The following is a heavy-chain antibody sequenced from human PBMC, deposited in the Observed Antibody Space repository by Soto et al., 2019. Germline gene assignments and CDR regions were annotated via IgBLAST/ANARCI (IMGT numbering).Heavy chain of an antibody. V-gene: IGHV3-23*01. D-gene: IGHD2-2*01. CDR1: GFTFRAFA. CDR2: INGGASST. J-gene: IGHJ4*02. Sequence: AGGSLRLSCTASGFTFRAFAMAWVRQAPGKGLDWVSTINGGASSTYYAGFVRDRFTISRGNSKNTLYLEMNSLRVEDTAVYFCAKVPEMPGRGRYYWGQGALVTVSS. CDR3: AKVPEMPGRGRYY.